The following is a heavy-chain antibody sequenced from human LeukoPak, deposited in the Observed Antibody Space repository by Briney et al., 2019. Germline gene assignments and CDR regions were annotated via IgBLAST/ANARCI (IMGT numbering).Heavy chain of an antibody. CDR2: ISYDGSNK. CDR3: TGDVYQH. Sequence: GGSLRLSCAASGFTFSSYGMHWVRQAPGKGLEWVAVISYDGSNKYYADSVKGRFTISRDNSKNTVYLQMNSLRAEDTAVYYCTGDVYQHWGQGTLVTVSS. CDR1: GFTFSSYG. D-gene: IGHD1-14*01. V-gene: IGHV3-30*03. J-gene: IGHJ1*01.